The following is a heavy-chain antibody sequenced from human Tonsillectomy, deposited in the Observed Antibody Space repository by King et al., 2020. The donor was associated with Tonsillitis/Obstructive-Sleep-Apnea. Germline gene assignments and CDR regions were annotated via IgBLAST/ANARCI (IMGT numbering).Heavy chain of an antibody. CDR3: TTEPLVVVIATIIDY. Sequence: VQLVESGGGLVKPGGSLRLSCAASGFTFSNAWMSWVRQAPGKGLEWVGRIKSKTDGGTTDYAAPVKGRFTISRDDSKNTLYLQMYSLKTEDTAVYYCTTEPLVVVIATIIDYWGQGTLVTVSS. J-gene: IGHJ4*02. CDR1: GFTFSNAW. V-gene: IGHV3-15*01. D-gene: IGHD2-21*01. CDR2: IKSKTDGGTT.